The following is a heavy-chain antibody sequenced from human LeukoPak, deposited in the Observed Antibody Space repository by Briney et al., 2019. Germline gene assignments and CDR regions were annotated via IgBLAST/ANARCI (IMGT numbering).Heavy chain of an antibody. Sequence: GGSLRLSCAASGFTFSSYAMSWVRQAPGKGLEWVSVISGSGVNTYYADSVKGRFTISRDNSKNTLYLQMNSLRAEDTAVYYCAKGYGDSTNDYFDYWGQGTLVTVSS. J-gene: IGHJ4*02. D-gene: IGHD4-17*01. CDR1: GFTFSSYA. V-gene: IGHV3-23*01. CDR2: ISGSGVNT. CDR3: AKGYGDSTNDYFDY.